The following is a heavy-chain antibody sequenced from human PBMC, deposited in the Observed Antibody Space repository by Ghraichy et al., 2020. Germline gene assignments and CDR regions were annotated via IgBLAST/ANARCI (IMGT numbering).Heavy chain of an antibody. Sequence: GESLNISCAASGFTFSSYSMNLVRQAPGKGLEWVSYISSSSSTIYYADSVKGRFTISRDNAKNSLYLQMNSLRDEDTAVYYCAREGGSWKDYYYYGMDVWGQGTTVTVSS. V-gene: IGHV3-48*02. J-gene: IGHJ6*02. D-gene: IGHD1-1*01. CDR2: ISSSSSTI. CDR1: GFTFSSYS. CDR3: AREGGSWKDYYYYGMDV.